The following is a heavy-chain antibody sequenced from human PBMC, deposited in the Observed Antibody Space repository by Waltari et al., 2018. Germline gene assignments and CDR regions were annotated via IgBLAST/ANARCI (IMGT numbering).Heavy chain of an antibody. J-gene: IGHJ6*02. V-gene: IGHV1-3*01. CDR3: AREGGYCSGGSCYPGDYGMDV. Sequence: QVQLVQSGAEVKKPGASVKVSCKASGYTFTSYAMHSVRQAPGPRLEWMGWINAGNGNTKYSQKFQGRVTITRDTSASTAYMELSSLRSEDTAVYYCAREGGYCSGGSCYPGDYGMDVWGQGTTVTVSS. CDR1: GYTFTSYA. CDR2: INAGNGNT. D-gene: IGHD2-15*01.